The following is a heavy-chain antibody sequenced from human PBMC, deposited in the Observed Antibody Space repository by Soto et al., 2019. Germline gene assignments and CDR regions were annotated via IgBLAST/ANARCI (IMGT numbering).Heavy chain of an antibody. V-gene: IGHV4-4*02. CDR1: GGSISSSNW. Sequence: QVQLQESGPGLVKPSGTLSLTCAVSGGSISSSNWWSWVRQPPGKWLEWIGEIYHSGITNYNPSLKSRVTISVDKSKNQFSLKLSSVTAADTAVYYCARAVVAAELSYGMDVWGQGTTVTVSS. CDR3: ARAVVAAELSYGMDV. D-gene: IGHD2-15*01. J-gene: IGHJ6*02. CDR2: IYHSGIT.